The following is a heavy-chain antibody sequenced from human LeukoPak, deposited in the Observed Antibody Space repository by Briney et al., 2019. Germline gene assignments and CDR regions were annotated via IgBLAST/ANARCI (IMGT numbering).Heavy chain of an antibody. J-gene: IGHJ4*02. Sequence: SETLSLTCTVSGGSISSYYWSWIRQPPGKGLEWIGSIYYSGSTYYNPSLKSRVTISVDTSKDQFSLKLSSVTAADTAVYYCARLTIDRSGYYPDYWGQGTLVTVSS. V-gene: IGHV4-59*05. CDR1: GGSISSYY. CDR3: ARLTIDRSGYYPDY. D-gene: IGHD3-22*01. CDR2: IYYSGST.